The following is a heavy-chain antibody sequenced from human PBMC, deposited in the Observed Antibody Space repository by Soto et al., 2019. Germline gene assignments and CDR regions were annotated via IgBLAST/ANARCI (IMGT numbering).Heavy chain of an antibody. D-gene: IGHD3-9*01. CDR3: ARGDILTGYWSFYGMDV. Sequence: PSETLSLTCTVSGGSISSSSYYWGWIRQPPGKGLEWIGSIYYSGSTYYNPSLKSRVTISVDTSKNQFSLKLSSVTAADTAVYYCARGDILTGYWSFYGMDVWGQGTTVTVSS. CDR1: GGSISSSSYY. V-gene: IGHV4-39*01. CDR2: IYYSGST. J-gene: IGHJ6*02.